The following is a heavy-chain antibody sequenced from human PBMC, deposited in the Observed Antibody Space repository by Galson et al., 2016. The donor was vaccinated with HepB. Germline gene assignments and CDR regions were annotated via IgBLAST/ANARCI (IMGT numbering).Heavy chain of an antibody. J-gene: IGHJ4*02. Sequence: SVKVSCKASGGTFSSYDISWVRQVPGQGLEWMGGIIPMFGTPKYAQKFQGRVTIIADKSTSPAYMELSSLRSEDTAVYYCARGTGTGGYFDYWGQGTQVTVSS. CDR3: ARGTGTGGYFDY. CDR2: IIPMFGTP. D-gene: IGHD3/OR15-3a*01. V-gene: IGHV1-69*06. CDR1: GGTFSSYD.